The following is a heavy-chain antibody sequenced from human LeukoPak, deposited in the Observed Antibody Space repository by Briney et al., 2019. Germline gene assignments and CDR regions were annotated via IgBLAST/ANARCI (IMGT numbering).Heavy chain of an antibody. CDR2: IYYSGST. Sequence: SETLSLTCTVSGGSISSYYWSWIRQPPGKGLEWIGYIYYSGSTNYNPSLKSRVTISVDTSKNQSSLKLSSVTAADTAVYYCARGFLWFGELSLDYWGQGTLVTVSS. D-gene: IGHD3-10*01. CDR1: GGSISSYY. J-gene: IGHJ4*02. CDR3: ARGFLWFGELSLDY. V-gene: IGHV4-59*01.